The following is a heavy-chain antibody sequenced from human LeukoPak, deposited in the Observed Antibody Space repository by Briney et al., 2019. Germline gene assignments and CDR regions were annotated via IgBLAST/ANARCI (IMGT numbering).Heavy chain of an antibody. D-gene: IGHD3-22*01. CDR1: GFTFTNAW. CDR3: ATASRGYVDY. V-gene: IGHV3-15*07. J-gene: IGHJ4*02. CDR2: IKRKTDGGTT. Sequence: GGSLRLSCAASGFTFTNAWMNWVREAPGKGLEWGGRIKRKTDGGTTDYAAPVKGRFTISRDDSKNTLFLQMNSLTTEDTAMYYCATASRGYVDYWGQGTLVTVSS.